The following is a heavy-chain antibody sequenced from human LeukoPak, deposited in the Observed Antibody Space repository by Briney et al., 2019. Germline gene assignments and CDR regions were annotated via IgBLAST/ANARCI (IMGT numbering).Heavy chain of an antibody. D-gene: IGHD6-19*01. Sequence: SETLSLTCTVSGGSISSYFWSWIRQPPGKGLEWIGYVYYSGSTNYNPSLKSRVTISVDKSKNQFSLKLSSVTAADTAVYYCARESVVAGTRHWGQGTLVAVSS. CDR2: VYYSGST. V-gene: IGHV4-59*12. CDR1: GGSISSYF. CDR3: ARESVVAGTRH. J-gene: IGHJ1*01.